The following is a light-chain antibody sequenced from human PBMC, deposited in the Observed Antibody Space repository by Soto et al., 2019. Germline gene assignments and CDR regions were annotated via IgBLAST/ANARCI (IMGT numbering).Light chain of an antibody. CDR2: ATS. CDR3: QQNYGPPPIT. Sequence: DIQMTQSPSSLSASVGDRVTITCRASQNVAHFLNWDQQKPGKAPKLLIYATSSLHSGVPSRFSGSGFGADFTLTISSLQTEDFATYYCQQNYGPPPITFGQGTRLEIK. CDR1: QNVAHF. J-gene: IGKJ5*01. V-gene: IGKV1-39*01.